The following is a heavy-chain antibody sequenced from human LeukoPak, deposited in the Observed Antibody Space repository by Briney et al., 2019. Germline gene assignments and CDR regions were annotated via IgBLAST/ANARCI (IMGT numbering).Heavy chain of an antibody. V-gene: IGHV4-4*07. CDR1: GGSISSYY. CDR2: IYTSGST. Sequence: PSETLSLTCTVSGGSISSYYWSWIRQPAGKGLEWIGRIYTSGSTNYNPSLKSRVTMSVDTSKNQFFLKLSSVTAADTAVYYCARVLRITIFGVVSSYFDCWGQGTLVTVSS. D-gene: IGHD3-3*01. CDR3: ARVLRITIFGVVSSYFDC. J-gene: IGHJ4*02.